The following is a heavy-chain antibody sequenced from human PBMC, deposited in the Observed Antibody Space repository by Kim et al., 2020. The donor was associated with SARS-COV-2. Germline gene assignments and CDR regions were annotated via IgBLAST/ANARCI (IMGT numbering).Heavy chain of an antibody. J-gene: IGHJ4*02. V-gene: IGHV3-23*01. CDR1: GFNFNSYA. Sequence: GGSLRLSCSASGFNFNSYAMNWVRQAPGKGLEWVSSINGGGGSTFYADSVKARFIISRDNSKNTVFLQMNSLRAEDTAMYYCAKGGYSGSYWPIDHWGQGTLVTGS. CDR3: AKGGYSGSYWPIDH. D-gene: IGHD1-26*01. CDR2: INGGGGST.